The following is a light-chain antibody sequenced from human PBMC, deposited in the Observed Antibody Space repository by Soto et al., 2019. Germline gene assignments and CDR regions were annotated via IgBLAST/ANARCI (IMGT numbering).Light chain of an antibody. J-gene: IGLJ1*01. CDR2: EVS. CDR1: SSDVGGYNY. V-gene: IGLV2-14*01. Sequence: QSALTQPASVSGSPGQSITISCTGTSSDVGGYNYVSWYQQHPGKAPKVMIYEVSNRPSGVSNRFSGSKSGNTASLTISGLHAEDEADYYCSSYRSSGTLVFGTGTKLTVL. CDR3: SSYRSSGTLV.